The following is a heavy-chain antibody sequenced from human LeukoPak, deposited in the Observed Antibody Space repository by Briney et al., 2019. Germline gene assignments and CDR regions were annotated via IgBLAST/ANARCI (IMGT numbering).Heavy chain of an antibody. CDR2: IYYSGST. CDR1: GGSISSYY. CDR3: ARHSGSYYDWYFDL. Sequence: SETLSLTCTVSGGSISSYYWSWIRQPPGKGLEWIGYIYYSGSTNYNPSLKSRVTISVDTSKNQFSLKLSSVTAADTAVYYCARHSGSYYDWYFDLWGRGTLVTVSS. D-gene: IGHD1-26*01. J-gene: IGHJ2*01. V-gene: IGHV4-59*01.